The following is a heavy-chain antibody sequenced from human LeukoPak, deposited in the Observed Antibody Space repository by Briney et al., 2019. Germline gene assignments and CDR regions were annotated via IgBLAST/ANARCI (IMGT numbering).Heavy chain of an antibody. D-gene: IGHD3-16*01. CDR3: VREYHGGYFDF. V-gene: IGHV1-46*03. CDR2: VYPSAGTS. CDR1: GYIFTSYY. J-gene: IGHJ4*02. Sequence: RASVMVSCKASGYIFTSYYMHWVRQAPGQGLEWLGVVYPSAGTSDPAQRFRARITLSDDTSTSTAYMELRSLKSEDTAIYFCVREYHGGYFDFWGQGTLVTVSS.